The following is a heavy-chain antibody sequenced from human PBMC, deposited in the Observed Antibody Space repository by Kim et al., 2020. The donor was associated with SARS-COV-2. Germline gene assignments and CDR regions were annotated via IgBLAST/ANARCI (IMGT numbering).Heavy chain of an antibody. CDR3: TEDYWRSLQY. CDR1: GFTFSSYW. J-gene: IGHJ4*02. V-gene: IGHV3-7*03. CDR2: INEDGSVK. D-gene: IGHD3-16*01. Sequence: GGSLRLSCAASGFTFSSYWMSWVRQAPGKGLEWVGIINEDGSVKYYVDSVKGRFTISRDNARNSLYLQMTSLRAEDTAVYYCTEDYWRSLQYWGQGTLV.